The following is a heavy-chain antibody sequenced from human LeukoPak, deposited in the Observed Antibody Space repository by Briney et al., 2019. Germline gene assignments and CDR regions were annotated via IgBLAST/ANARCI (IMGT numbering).Heavy chain of an antibody. V-gene: IGHV1-2*02. CDR1: GYTFTGYY. Sequence: ASVKVSCKASGYTFTGYYMHWVRQAPGQGLEWMGWINPNSGGTNYAQKFQGRVTMTRDTSISTAYMELSRLRSDDTAVYYCARDPGGSTSCFDPWGQGTLVTVSS. CDR3: ARDPGGSTSCFDP. CDR2: INPNSGGT. J-gene: IGHJ5*02. D-gene: IGHD2-2*01.